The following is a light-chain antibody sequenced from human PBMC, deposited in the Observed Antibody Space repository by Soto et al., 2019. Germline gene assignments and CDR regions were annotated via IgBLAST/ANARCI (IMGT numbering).Light chain of an antibody. V-gene: IGKV1-33*01. CDR3: QQYYDLPIT. J-gene: IGKJ5*01. Sequence: IHMTQSPSSLSASVGDRVTIACQASQDIDKYLNWYQQKQGKAPKLLIDDVTNLETGVPSRFSGSGYGTHFTFTIGSLQTEDIATYYCQQYYDLPITFGQGTRLEIK. CDR1: QDIDKY. CDR2: DVT.